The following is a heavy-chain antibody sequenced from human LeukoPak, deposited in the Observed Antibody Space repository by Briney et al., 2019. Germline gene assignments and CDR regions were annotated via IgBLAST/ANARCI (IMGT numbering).Heavy chain of an antibody. CDR3: ARDSMYYYDSSGQNDY. V-gene: IGHV3-7*01. Sequence: GGSLRLSCAASGFTFSSYWMSWVRQAPGKGLEWVANIKQDGSEKYYVDPVKGRFTISRDNAKNSLYLQMNSLRAEDTAVYYCARDSMYYYDSSGQNDYWGQGTLVTVSS. CDR2: IKQDGSEK. J-gene: IGHJ4*02. CDR1: GFTFSSYW. D-gene: IGHD3-22*01.